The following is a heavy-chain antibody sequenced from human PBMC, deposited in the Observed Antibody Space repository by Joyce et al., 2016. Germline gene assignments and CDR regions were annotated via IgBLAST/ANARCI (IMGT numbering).Heavy chain of an antibody. Sequence: QVQLVVSGGGVVQPGKFLKLSCLGSGFTFSHYGMHWVRQAPGVGVEWVAVISYDGSEKYYVDSVKGRFTISRDNSKNTLFLQMNSLRLEDTALYYCARAGPNNYGGIFDSWGQGILVTVSS. J-gene: IGHJ4*02. CDR2: ISYDGSEK. CDR3: ARAGPNNYGGIFDS. D-gene: IGHD4-23*01. V-gene: IGHV3-30*03. CDR1: GFTFSHYG.